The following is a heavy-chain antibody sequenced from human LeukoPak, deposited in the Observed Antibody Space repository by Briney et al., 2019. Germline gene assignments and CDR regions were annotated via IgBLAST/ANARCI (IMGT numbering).Heavy chain of an antibody. CDR1: GFTFSSYA. D-gene: IGHD3-22*01. V-gene: IGHV3-23*01. Sequence: GGSMRLSCAASGFTFSSYAMSWVRQAPGKGLEWVSAISGSGGSTYYADSVKGRFTISRDNSKNTLYLQMNSLRAEDTAVYYCAKDRSGYYHKVPDYWGQGTLVTVSS. J-gene: IGHJ4*02. CDR2: ISGSGGST. CDR3: AKDRSGYYHKVPDY.